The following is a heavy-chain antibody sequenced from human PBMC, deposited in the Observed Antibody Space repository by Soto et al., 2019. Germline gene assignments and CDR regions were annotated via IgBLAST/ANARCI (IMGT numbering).Heavy chain of an antibody. CDR2: FDPEDGET. D-gene: IGHD3-10*01. J-gene: IGHJ6*03. V-gene: IGHV1-24*01. CDR3: ATLYYYGSGSYYTPRYYYYMDV. Sequence: ASVKVSCKVSGYTLTELSIHWVRQAPGKGLEWMGGFDPEDGETIYAQKFQGRVTMTEDTSTDTAYMELSSLRSEDTAVYYCATLYYYGSGSYYTPRYYYYMDVWGKGTTVTVSS. CDR1: GYTLTELS.